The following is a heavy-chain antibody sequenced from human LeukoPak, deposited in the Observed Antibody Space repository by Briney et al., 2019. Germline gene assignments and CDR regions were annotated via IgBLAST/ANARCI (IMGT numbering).Heavy chain of an antibody. V-gene: IGHV3-23*01. CDR3: ARLISTSSSRFSDY. CDR2: ISISGENT. J-gene: IGHJ4*02. CDR1: GFTFSSYA. Sequence: GGSLRLACAASGFTFSSYAMSWVRQAPGKGLEWVSAISISGENTYYADSVRGRFTISRDTSRNTLYLQMHSLRAEDTAVYYCARLISTSSSRFSDYWGQGTLVTVSS. D-gene: IGHD6-6*01.